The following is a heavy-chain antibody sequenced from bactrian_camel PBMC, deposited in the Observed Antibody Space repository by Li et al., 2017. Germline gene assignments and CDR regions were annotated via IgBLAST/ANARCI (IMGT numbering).Heavy chain of an antibody. Sequence: HVQLVESGGGLVQPGGSLVLSCAASGFTFSTSCMAWFRQAPGDECVLVATIRPDGTTYYVDSVKGRLTISHDSAANTLYLQMNSLKPEDTAMYYCAASRGVASFSAMTYAYWGQGTQVTVS. CDR2: IRPDGTT. J-gene: IGHJ4*01. D-gene: IGHD1*01. CDR3: AASRGVASFSAMTYAY. CDR1: GFTFSTSC. V-gene: IGHV3S55*01.